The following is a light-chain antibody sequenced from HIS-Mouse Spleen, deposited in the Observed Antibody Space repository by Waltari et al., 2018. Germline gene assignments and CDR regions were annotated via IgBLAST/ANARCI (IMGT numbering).Light chain of an antibody. V-gene: IGLV3-10*01. CDR1: ALPKKY. Sequence: SYALTQPPSVSVSPGQTARITCSGDALPKKYAYWYQQKSGQAPVLVIYKDSKRPSGIPERFSGSSSGTMATLTISGAQVEDEADYYCYSTDSSGNHRVFGGGTKLTVL. CDR2: KDS. J-gene: IGLJ2*01. CDR3: YSTDSSGNHRV.